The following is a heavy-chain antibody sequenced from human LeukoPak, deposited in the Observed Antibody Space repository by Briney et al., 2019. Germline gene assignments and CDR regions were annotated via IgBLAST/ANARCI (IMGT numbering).Heavy chain of an antibody. CDR3: ARHGYDFWSGYSISP. CDR2: IYHSGST. D-gene: IGHD3-3*01. J-gene: IGHJ4*02. V-gene: IGHV4-38-2*02. CDR1: GYSISSGYY. Sequence: SETLSLTCTVSGYSISSGYYWGWIRQPPGKGLEWIGSIYHSGSTYYNPSLKSRVTISVDTSRNQFSLKLSSVTAADTAVYYCARHGYDFWSGYSISPWGQGTLVTVSS.